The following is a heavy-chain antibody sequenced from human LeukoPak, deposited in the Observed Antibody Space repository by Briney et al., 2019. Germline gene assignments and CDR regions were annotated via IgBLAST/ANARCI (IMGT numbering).Heavy chain of an antibody. CDR1: GFTFSSYT. Sequence: PGRSLRLSCAASGFTFSSYTMHWVRQAPGKGLEWVAVISYDGSDKYYADSVKGRFTISRDNSKNTLYLQMNSLRAEDTGVYYCARPRYDSSGYMEYWGQGTLVTVSS. CDR3: ARPRYDSSGYMEY. D-gene: IGHD3-22*01. J-gene: IGHJ4*02. V-gene: IGHV3-30*04. CDR2: ISYDGSDK.